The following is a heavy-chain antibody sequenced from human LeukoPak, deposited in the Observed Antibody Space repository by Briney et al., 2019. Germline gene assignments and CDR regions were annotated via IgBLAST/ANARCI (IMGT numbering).Heavy chain of an antibody. J-gene: IGHJ4*02. D-gene: IGHD1-26*01. CDR1: GGSFSGYY. CDR2: INHSGST. CDR3: ARGPTWEFDY. V-gene: IGHV4-34*01. Sequence: SETLSLTCAVYGGSFSGYYWSWIRQPPGKGLEWIGEINHSGSTNYNPSLKSRVTISVDTSENQFSLKLSSVTAADTAVYYCARGPTWEFDYWGQGTLVTVSS.